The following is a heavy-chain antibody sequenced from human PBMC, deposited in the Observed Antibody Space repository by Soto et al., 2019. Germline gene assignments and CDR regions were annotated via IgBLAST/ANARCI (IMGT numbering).Heavy chain of an antibody. CDR3: ARGRRRDGYNAALKSPFYYYYGMDV. V-gene: IGHV4-59*01. D-gene: IGHD5-12*01. CDR1: GVSISSYY. J-gene: IGHJ6*02. Sequence: PSETLSLTCTVSGVSISSYYWSWIRQPPGKGLEWIGYIYYSGSTNYNPSLKSRVTISVDTSKNQFSLELSSVTAADTAVYYCARGRRRDGYNAALKSPFYYYYGMDVWGQGTTVT. CDR2: IYYSGST.